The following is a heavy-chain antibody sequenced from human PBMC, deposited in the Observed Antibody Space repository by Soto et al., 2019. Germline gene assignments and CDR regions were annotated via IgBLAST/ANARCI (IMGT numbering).Heavy chain of an antibody. CDR2: INSDASST. Sequence: GGSLRLSCAGSGFTLSSYWMHWVRQAPGKGLVWVSRINSDASSTTYADSVKGRFTISRDNAKNTLYLQMNSLRAEDTAVYYWARDWRNLGMDVWGQGTTVTVSS. CDR3: ARDWRNLGMDV. CDR1: GFTLSSYW. J-gene: IGHJ6*02. V-gene: IGHV3-74*01.